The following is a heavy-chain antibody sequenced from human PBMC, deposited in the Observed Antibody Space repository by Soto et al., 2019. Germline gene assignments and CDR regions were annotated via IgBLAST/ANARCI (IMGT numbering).Heavy chain of an antibody. V-gene: IGHV3-7*03. CDR3: ARARIDY. CDR1: GVIVSDYW. J-gene: IGHJ4*02. Sequence: EVQLVESGGGLVHPGGSLRLSCAVSGVIVSDYWMTWVRQAPGKGLEWVATISTEGSEKYYVDSLKGRFTISRDNAKNSLYLQMISLRAEDTALYYCARARIDYWGRGTLITVSS. CDR2: ISTEGSEK.